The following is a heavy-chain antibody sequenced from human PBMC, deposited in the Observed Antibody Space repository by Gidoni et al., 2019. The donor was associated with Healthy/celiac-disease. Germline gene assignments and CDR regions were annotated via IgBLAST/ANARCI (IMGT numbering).Heavy chain of an antibody. J-gene: IGHJ2*01. CDR1: GFTFSSYG. CDR3: AGGARSPVRGYFDL. V-gene: IGHV3-30*03. CDR2: ISYDGSNK. D-gene: IGHD3-16*01. Sequence: QVQLVESGGGVVQPGRSLRLSCAASGFTFSSYGMHWVRQAPGKGLEWVAVISYDGSNKYYADSVKGRFTISRDNSKNTLYLQMNSLRAEDTAVYYCAGGARSPVRGYFDLWGRGTLVTVSS.